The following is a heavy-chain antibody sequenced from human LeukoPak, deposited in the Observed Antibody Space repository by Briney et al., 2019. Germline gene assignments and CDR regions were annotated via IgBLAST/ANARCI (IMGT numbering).Heavy chain of an antibody. V-gene: IGHV3-30*18. D-gene: IGHD3-16*01. CDR2: ISYDGSNK. Sequence: GRSLRLSCAASGFTFSNYGTHWVRQAPGKGLEWVAVISYDGSNKYYADSVKGRFTISRDNSKNTLYLQMNSLRGEDAAVYYCAKAGIGGDYYMDVWGKGTTVTVSS. J-gene: IGHJ6*03. CDR3: AKAGIGGDYYMDV. CDR1: GFTFSNYG.